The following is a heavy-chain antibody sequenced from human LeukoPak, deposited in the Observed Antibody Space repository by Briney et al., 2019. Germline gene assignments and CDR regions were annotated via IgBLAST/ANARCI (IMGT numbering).Heavy chain of an antibody. CDR2: IYYSGST. Sequence: SETMSLTCTVSGGSISSSSYYWGWIRQPPGKGLEWIGSIYYSGSTHYNPSLKSRVIISVDTSKHQFPLKLSSVTAADTAVYYCARSPNYGLGNKPTYFDYWGQGTLVTVS. D-gene: IGHD3-10*01. CDR3: ARSPNYGLGNKPTYFDY. V-gene: IGHV4-39*01. CDR1: GGSISSSSYY. J-gene: IGHJ4*02.